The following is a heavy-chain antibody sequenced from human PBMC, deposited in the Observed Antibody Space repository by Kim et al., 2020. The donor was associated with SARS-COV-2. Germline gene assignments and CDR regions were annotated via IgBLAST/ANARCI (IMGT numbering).Heavy chain of an antibody. D-gene: IGHD2-15*01. CDR3: ARLVVAAPGYYYGMDV. J-gene: IGHJ6*02. CDR1: GYSFTSYW. CDR2: IDPSDSYT. Sequence: GESLRISRKGSGYSFTSYWISWVRQMPGKGLEWMGRIDPSDSYTNYSPSFQGHVTISADKSISTAYLQWSSLKASDTAMYYCARLVVAAPGYYYGMDVWGQGTTVTVSS. V-gene: IGHV5-10-1*01.